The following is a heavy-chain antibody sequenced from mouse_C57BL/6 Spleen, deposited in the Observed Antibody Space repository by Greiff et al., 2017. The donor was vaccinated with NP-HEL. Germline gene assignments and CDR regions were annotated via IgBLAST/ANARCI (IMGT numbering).Heavy chain of an antibody. Sequence: ESGPGLVKPSQSLSLSCSVTGYSITSGYYWNWIRQFPGNKLEWMGYISYDGSNNYNPSLKNRISITRDTSKNQFFLKLNSVTTEDTATYYCAREEYYYGSRDYAMDYWGQGTSVTVSS. J-gene: IGHJ4*01. CDR1: GYSITSGYY. CDR3: AREEYYYGSRDYAMDY. CDR2: ISYDGSN. D-gene: IGHD1-1*01. V-gene: IGHV3-6*01.